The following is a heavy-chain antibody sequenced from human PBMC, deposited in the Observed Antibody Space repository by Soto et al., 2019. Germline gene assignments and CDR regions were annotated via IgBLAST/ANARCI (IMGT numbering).Heavy chain of an antibody. CDR1: GGTFSSYA. CDR2: IIPIFGTA. Sequence: SVKVSCKASGGTFSSYAISWVRQAPGQGLEWMGGIIPIFGTANYAQKFQGRVTITADKSTSTAYMELSSLRSEDTAVYYCASRGNVDTAMDGRIGDYWGQGTLVTDSS. CDR3: ASRGNVDTAMDGRIGDY. D-gene: IGHD5-18*01. J-gene: IGHJ4*02. V-gene: IGHV1-69*06.